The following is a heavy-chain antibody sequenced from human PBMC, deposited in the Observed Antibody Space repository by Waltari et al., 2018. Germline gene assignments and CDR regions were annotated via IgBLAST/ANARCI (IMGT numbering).Heavy chain of an antibody. CDR1: GCSFRGSS. Sequence: EVQVVESGGGLVQPGGSLKLSCATSGCSFRGSSIHWVRQTSGKGLEWVGRIRREPYNYATAYSASVKGRFTISRDDSKNTAFLQMNSLMTEDTAVYYCSGGEVTGTDFWGQGTLVTVSS. V-gene: IGHV3-73*01. D-gene: IGHD6-19*01. CDR3: SGGEVTGTDF. CDR2: IRREPYNYAT. J-gene: IGHJ4*02.